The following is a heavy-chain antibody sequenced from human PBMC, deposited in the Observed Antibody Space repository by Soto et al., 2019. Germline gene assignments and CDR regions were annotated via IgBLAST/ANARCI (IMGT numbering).Heavy chain of an antibody. J-gene: IGHJ4*02. D-gene: IGHD5-18*01. CDR2: VYWDGDE. CDR3: ALTGRWIRPNDYFGH. V-gene: IGHV2-5*02. CDR1: GFSLIGSGMG. Sequence: QITLKESGPVVVKPTQTLTLTCTYSGFSLIGSGMGVGWIRQPPGKALEWLAFVYWDGDERYSPSLQSRLTXRDXXSXSQVVLTMTNLDPVETGTYFCALTGRWIRPNDYFGHWGQGTLVTVSS.